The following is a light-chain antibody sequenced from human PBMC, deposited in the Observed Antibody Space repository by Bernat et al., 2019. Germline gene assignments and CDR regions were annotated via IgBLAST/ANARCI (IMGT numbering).Light chain of an antibody. J-gene: IGLJ3*02. Sequence: QAGLTQPPSVSKGLRQTATLTCTGNSNNVGNQGSSWLQQHQGHPPKLLSYRNNNRPSGISERFSASRSGNTASLTITGLQPEDEADYYCSAWDISLSGWVFGGGTKLTVL. CDR1: SNNVGNQG. CDR3: SAWDISLSGWV. CDR2: RNN. V-gene: IGLV10-54*04.